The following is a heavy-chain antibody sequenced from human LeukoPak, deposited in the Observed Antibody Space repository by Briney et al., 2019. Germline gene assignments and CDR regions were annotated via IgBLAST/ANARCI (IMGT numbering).Heavy chain of an antibody. J-gene: IGHJ4*02. CDR1: GFTLSDHY. Sequence: GGSLRLSCAASGFTLSDHYMDWVRQAPGKGLEWVGRSRNKVHSYTTDYAASVKGRFTLSRDDSKNSLYLQMNSLKTEDTAVYYCARGYYDSSGVSGLDYWSQGTLVTVSS. V-gene: IGHV3-72*01. D-gene: IGHD3-22*01. CDR3: ARGYYDSSGVSGLDY. CDR2: SRNKVHSYTT.